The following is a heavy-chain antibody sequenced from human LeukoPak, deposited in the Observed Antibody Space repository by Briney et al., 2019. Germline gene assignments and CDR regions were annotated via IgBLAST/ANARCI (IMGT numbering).Heavy chain of an antibody. J-gene: IGHJ4*02. CDR1: GFTFSDYY. D-gene: IGHD5-24*01. CDR2: ISSSGSTI. V-gene: IGHV3-11*04. CDR3: ARDGGLGGNEWLQFGFDY. Sequence: GGSLRLSCAASGFTFSDYYMSWIRQAPGKGLEGVSYISSSGSTIYYADSVKGRFTISRDNAKNSLYLQMNSLRAEDTAGYYCARDGGLGGNEWLQFGFDYWGQGTLVTVSS.